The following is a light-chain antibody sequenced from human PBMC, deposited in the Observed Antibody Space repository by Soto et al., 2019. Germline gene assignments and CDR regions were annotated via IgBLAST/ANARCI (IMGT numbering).Light chain of an antibody. CDR2: GNS. Sequence: QSALTQPPSVSGAPGQRVAISCTGNSSNIGAGYDVHWYQQVPGTAPKLLIYGNSHRPSGVPDRFSGSKSGTSASLAITGLQAEDETDYYCQSYDSSLSVVVFGGGTKLTVL. CDR3: QSYDSSLSVVV. J-gene: IGLJ2*01. CDR1: SSNIGAGYD. V-gene: IGLV1-40*01.